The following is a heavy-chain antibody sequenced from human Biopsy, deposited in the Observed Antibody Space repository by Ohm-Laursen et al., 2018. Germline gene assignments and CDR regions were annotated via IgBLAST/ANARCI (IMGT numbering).Heavy chain of an antibody. Sequence: GTLSLTCIVSGGSLSSYSWSWIRQPAGKGLEWIGQIYTSGITNYNPSLKSRVTMSVDTSKNKFSLRVSSVTAADTAVYYCARDRDRRGWFDPWGQGTLVTVSS. V-gene: IGHV4-4*07. D-gene: IGHD1-14*01. CDR1: GGSLSSYS. CDR3: ARDRDRRGWFDP. CDR2: IYTSGIT. J-gene: IGHJ5*02.